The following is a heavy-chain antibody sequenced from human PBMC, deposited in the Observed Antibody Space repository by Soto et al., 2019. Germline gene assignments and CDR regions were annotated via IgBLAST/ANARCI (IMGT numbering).Heavy chain of an antibody. J-gene: IGHJ4*02. CDR2: IRSKAYDGTT. D-gene: IGHD3-10*01. V-gene: IGHV3-49*03. CDR3: TSVLMFRGVIPFDY. CDR1: GFTCGDCA. Sequence: GGSQRLSCTASGFTCGDCAMSWFRQAPGKGLEWVGFIRSKAYDGTTEYAASVKGRFTISRDDSKSIAYLQMNSLITEDTAVYYCTSVLMFRGVIPFDYWGQGTLVTVSS.